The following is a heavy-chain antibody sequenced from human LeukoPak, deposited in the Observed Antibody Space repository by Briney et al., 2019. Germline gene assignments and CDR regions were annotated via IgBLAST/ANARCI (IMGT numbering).Heavy chain of an antibody. CDR1: GYTFTSYD. CDR2: MNPNSGNT. D-gene: IGHD3-10*01. CDR3: ARSPSLWFGEFPDY. Sequence: ASVKVSCKASGYTFTSYDINWVRQATGQGPEWMGWMNPNSGNTGYAQKFQGRVTMTRNTSISTAYMELSSLRSEDTAVYYCARSPSLWFGEFPDYWGQGTLVTVSS. V-gene: IGHV1-8*01. J-gene: IGHJ4*02.